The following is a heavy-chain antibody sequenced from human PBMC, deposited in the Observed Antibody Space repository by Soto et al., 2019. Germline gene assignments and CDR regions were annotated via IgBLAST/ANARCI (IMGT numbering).Heavy chain of an antibody. Sequence: QVQLVQSGAEVKKPGSSVKVSCTASGGTFSRYTINWVRQAPGQGLEWMGRIIPIAAIANYTQKFQGRVTITVDKSSTTAYMELSSLRSDDTAVYYCARGSTIVRGAPSWFDPWGQGTLVTVSS. CDR2: IIPIAAIA. V-gene: IGHV1-69*02. J-gene: IGHJ5*02. D-gene: IGHD3-10*01. CDR1: GGTFSRYT. CDR3: ARGSTIVRGAPSWFDP.